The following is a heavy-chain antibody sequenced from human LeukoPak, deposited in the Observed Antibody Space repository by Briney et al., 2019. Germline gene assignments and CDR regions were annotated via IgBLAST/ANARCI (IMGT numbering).Heavy chain of an antibody. J-gene: IGHJ4*02. Sequence: PGGSLRLSCAASGFTFSSYAMSWVRQAPGKGLEWVSAISGSGGSTYYADSVKGRFTISRDNSKNTLYLQMNSLKTEDTAVYYCTTDSLCYGSGSYYSVFDYWGQGTLVTVSS. CDR1: GFTFSSYA. CDR3: TTDSLCYGSGSYYSVFDY. CDR2: ISGSGGST. V-gene: IGHV3-23*01. D-gene: IGHD3-10*01.